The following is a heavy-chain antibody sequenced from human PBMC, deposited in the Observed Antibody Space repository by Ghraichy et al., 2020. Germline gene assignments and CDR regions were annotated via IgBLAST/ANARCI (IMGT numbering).Heavy chain of an antibody. V-gene: IGHV3-33*01. J-gene: IGHJ6*02. CDR3: ARDTTTETIGSYYGMDV. CDR1: GFTFSSYG. Sequence: GGSLRLSCAASGFTFSSYGMHWVRQAPGKGLEWVAVIWYDGSNKYYADSVKGRFTISRDNSKNTLYLQMNSLRAEDTAVYYCARDTTTETIGSYYGMDVWGQGTTVTVSS. CDR2: IWYDGSNK. D-gene: IGHD4-11*01.